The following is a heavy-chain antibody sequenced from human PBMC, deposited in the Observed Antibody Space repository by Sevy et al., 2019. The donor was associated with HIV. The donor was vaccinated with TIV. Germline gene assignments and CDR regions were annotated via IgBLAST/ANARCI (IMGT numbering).Heavy chain of an antibody. D-gene: IGHD3-10*01. CDR1: GFTFSSYG. V-gene: IGHV3-33*01. J-gene: IGHJ6*02. CDR3: ARDRSPSITMVRGEDYYGMDV. CDR2: IWYDGSNK. Sequence: GGSLRLSCAASGFTFSSYGMHWVRQAPGKGLEWVAVIWYDGSNKYYADSVKGRFTISRDNSKNTLYLQMNSQRADDTGVYYWARDRSPSITMVRGEDYYGMDVWGQGTTVTVSS.